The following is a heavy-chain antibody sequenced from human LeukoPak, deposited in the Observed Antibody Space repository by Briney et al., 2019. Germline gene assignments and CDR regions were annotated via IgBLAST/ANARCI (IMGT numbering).Heavy chain of an antibody. CDR1: GGSISSGGYY. Sequence: SQTLSLTCTVSGGSISSGGYYWSWIRQPPGKGLEWVGYIYHSGSTYYNPSLKSRVTISVDRSKNQFSLKLSSVTAADTAVYYCAREGSTGGGGQGYWGQGTLVTVSS. J-gene: IGHJ4*02. V-gene: IGHV4-30-2*01. D-gene: IGHD5/OR15-5a*01. CDR3: AREGSTGGGGQGY. CDR2: IYHSGST.